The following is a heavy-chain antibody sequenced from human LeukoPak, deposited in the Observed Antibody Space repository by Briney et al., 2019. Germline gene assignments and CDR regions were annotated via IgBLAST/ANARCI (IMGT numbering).Heavy chain of an antibody. CDR3: ARDPDIVGDYPFDY. Sequence: GGSLRLSCAASGFTLSSYAMHWVRQAPGKGLEWVAVISYGGSNKYYADSVKGRFTISRDNSKNTLYLQMNSLRSEDTAVYYCARDPDIVGDYPFDYWGQGTLVTVSS. CDR1: GFTLSSYA. V-gene: IGHV3-30*04. J-gene: IGHJ4*02. CDR2: ISYGGSNK. D-gene: IGHD5-12*01.